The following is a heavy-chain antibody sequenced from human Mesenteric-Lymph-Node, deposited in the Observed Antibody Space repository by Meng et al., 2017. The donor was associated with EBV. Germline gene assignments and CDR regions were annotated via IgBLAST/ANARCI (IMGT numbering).Heavy chain of an antibody. D-gene: IGHD5-24*01. V-gene: IGHV3-23*01. CDR1: GFTFSSYA. Sequence: EGQLLGAGGGLVQPGGALRLSCAASGFTFSSYAMSWVRQTPGRGLEWVSSISGSGSSTYYADSVKGRFTISRDNSKNTQYLQMSSLRAEDTAIYYCAKVKEMTTGDYWGQGTLVTVSS. CDR3: AKVKEMTTGDY. CDR2: ISGSGSST. J-gene: IGHJ4*02.